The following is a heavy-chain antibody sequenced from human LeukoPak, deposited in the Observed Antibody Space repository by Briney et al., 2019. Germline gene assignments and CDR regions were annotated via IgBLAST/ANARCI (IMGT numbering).Heavy chain of an antibody. CDR3: ARGTPTVGGGFFEY. J-gene: IGHJ4*02. CDR2: IYYSMST. V-gene: IGHV4-39*07. CDR1: GGSINNHTYY. D-gene: IGHD3-16*01. Sequence: SETLSLTCTVSGGSINNHTYYWGWIRQPPGKGLEWIGSIYYSMSTYYNPSLKSRVTISVDTSKNQFSLKLNSVTAADTAVYYCARGTPTVGGGFFEYWGQGTLVTVSS.